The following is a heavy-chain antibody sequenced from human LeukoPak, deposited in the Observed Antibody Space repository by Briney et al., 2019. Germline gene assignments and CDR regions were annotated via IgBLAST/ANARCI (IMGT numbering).Heavy chain of an antibody. Sequence: GGSLRLSCAASGFTFSSYAMSWVRQAPGKGLGWVSSITGSSGYTYYADSVKGRFTISRDNSKNTLYLQRNSLRAEDTAVYYCAKRLIGWYYTDYWGQGTLVTVSS. CDR2: ITGSSGYT. CDR3: AKRLIGWYYTDY. V-gene: IGHV3-23*01. D-gene: IGHD6-19*01. J-gene: IGHJ4*02. CDR1: GFTFSSYA.